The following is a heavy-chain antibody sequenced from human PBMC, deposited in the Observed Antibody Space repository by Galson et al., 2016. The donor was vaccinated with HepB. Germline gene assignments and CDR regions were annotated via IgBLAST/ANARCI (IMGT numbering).Heavy chain of an antibody. V-gene: IGHV1-58*01. CDR1: GFTFTNSA. Sequence: SVKVSCKASGFTFTNSAVQWVRQARGQPLEWLGWIVLGSGNTEYAQKFQQRIAISSGMSTSTVYMDLSSLRSEDTAVYYCATETPGRNYDYVWGTHRYGAFDIWGQGTMLTVSS. D-gene: IGHD3-16*02. J-gene: IGHJ3*02. CDR3: ATETPGRNYDYVWGTHRYGAFDI. CDR2: IVLGSGNT.